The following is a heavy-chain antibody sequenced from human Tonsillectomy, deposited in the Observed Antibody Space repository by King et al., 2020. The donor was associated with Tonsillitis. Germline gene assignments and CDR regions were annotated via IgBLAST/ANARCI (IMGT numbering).Heavy chain of an antibody. Sequence: VQRVQSGAEVKKPGSAVKVSCKASGGTFSSYAISWVRQAPGQGLEWMGRIIPILGIANYAQKFQGRVTITADKSTSTAYMALSSLRSEDTAVYYCARDASAGDSSDYYYYDGMEVWGQGTTVSVSS. CDR2: IIPILGIA. D-gene: IGHD6-25*01. J-gene: IGHJ6*02. V-gene: IGHV1-69*04. CDR1: GGTFSSYA. CDR3: ARDASAGDSSDYYYYDGMEV.